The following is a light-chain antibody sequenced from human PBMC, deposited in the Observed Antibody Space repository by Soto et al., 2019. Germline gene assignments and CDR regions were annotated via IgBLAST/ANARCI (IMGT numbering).Light chain of an antibody. CDR3: GTWDNSLSLPYV. CDR2: ENN. Sequence: QSVLTQPPSVSAAPGQKVTISCSGNSSNFGNNYVSWYQQLPGTAPKLLIFENNKRPSGIPDRFSASKSGTSATLAITGLQTGDAADYYCGTWDNSLSLPYVFGTGTKVTVL. CDR1: SSNFGNNY. J-gene: IGLJ1*01. V-gene: IGLV1-51*02.